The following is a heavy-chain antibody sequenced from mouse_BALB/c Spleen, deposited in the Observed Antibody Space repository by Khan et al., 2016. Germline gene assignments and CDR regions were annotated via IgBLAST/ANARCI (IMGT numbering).Heavy chain of an antibody. CDR1: GYTFTSYV. CDR3: ASARTARASDY. CDR2: INPYNDGT. V-gene: IGHV1S136*01. J-gene: IGHJ2*01. Sequence: VQLQQSGPELVKPGASVKMSCKASGYTFTSYVMHWVKQKPGQGLEWIGYINPYNDGTKYNEKFKGKATLTSDKSSSTAYMELSSLTSEDSAVYYCASARTARASDYLGQGTTLAVSS. D-gene: IGHD3-2*01.